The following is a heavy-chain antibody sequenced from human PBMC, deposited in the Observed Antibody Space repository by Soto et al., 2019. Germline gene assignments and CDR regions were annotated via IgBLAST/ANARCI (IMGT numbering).Heavy chain of an antibody. CDR1: GFTFSSYA. J-gene: IGHJ4*02. CDR3: AREGGYCSGGSCYKVGYFDY. Sequence: QVQLVESGGGVVQPGRSLRLSCAASGFTFSSYAMHWVRQAPGKGLEWVAVISYDGSNKYYADSVKGRFTISRDNSKNTXYXPMNSLRAEDTAVYYCAREGGYCSGGSCYKVGYFDYWGQGTLVTVSS. D-gene: IGHD2-15*01. CDR2: ISYDGSNK. V-gene: IGHV3-30-3*01.